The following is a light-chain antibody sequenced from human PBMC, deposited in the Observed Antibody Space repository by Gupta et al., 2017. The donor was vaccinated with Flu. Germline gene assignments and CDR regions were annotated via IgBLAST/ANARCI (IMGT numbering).Light chain of an antibody. CDR1: SSNNVNNP. Sequence: SVLTQPPSASGTPGQRVTIPCSGGSSNNVNNPANWYQHLPGTAPKLLVHFNNQRPSGVPGRFSSSESSTSASLAISGLQSEDAADYYCAAWEDSLNAWVFGGGTKLTVL. CDR2: FNN. J-gene: IGLJ3*02. V-gene: IGLV1-44*01. CDR3: AAWEDSLNAWV.